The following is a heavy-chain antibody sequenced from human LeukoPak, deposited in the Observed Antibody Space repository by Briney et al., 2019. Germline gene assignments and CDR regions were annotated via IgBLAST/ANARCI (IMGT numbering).Heavy chain of an antibody. Sequence: SVKVSCKASGGTFSSYAISWVRQAPGQGLEWMGGIIPISGTANYTQKFQGRVTITADESTSTAYMELSSLRSEDTAVYYCARDQGTGGGYYYYGMDVWGKGTTVTVSS. V-gene: IGHV1-69*13. CDR2: IIPISGTA. CDR3: ARDQGTGGGYYYYGMDV. CDR1: GGTFSSYA. D-gene: IGHD1-14*01. J-gene: IGHJ6*04.